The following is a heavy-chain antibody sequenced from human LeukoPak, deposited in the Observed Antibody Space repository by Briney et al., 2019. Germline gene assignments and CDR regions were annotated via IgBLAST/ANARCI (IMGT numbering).Heavy chain of an antibody. J-gene: IGHJ4*02. CDR3: ARGYGDPSQPFDY. V-gene: IGHV4-59*01. D-gene: IGHD4-17*01. CDR2: ISDSGST. CDR1: GGSMNNYY. Sequence: PSETLSLTCTVSGGSMNNYYWSWIRQAPGKGLEWIGYISDSGSTNYNPSPRSRVTISVDTSKNQFSLKLSSVTAADTAVYYCARGYGDPSQPFDYWGQGTLVTVSS.